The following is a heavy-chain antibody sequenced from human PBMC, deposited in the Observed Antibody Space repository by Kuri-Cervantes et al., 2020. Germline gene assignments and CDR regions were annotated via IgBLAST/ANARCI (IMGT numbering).Heavy chain of an antibody. Sequence: GSLRLSCTVSGGSIISSLYYWGWIRQPPGKGLEWIGSIHHSGSTYYNPSLKSRVTISVDTSKNQSSLKLSSVTAADTAVYYCARHVGLGWFDPWGQGTLVTVSS. CDR3: ARHVGLGWFDP. V-gene: IGHV4-39*01. D-gene: IGHD7-27*01. J-gene: IGHJ5*02. CDR2: IHHSGST. CDR1: GGSIISSLYY.